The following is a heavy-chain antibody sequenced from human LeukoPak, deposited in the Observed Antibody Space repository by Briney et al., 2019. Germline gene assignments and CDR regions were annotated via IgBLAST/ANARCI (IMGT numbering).Heavy chain of an antibody. Sequence: PGGSLRLSCAASGFTFGHYYMNWIRQAPGKGLEWISYISSTGNIIDYADSVKGRFTISRDNAKKSLYLQMNSLRAEDTAVYYCARDALNAFDIWGQGTMVTVSS. J-gene: IGHJ3*02. CDR3: ARDALNAFDI. V-gene: IGHV3-11*04. CDR2: ISSTGNII. CDR1: GFTFGHYY.